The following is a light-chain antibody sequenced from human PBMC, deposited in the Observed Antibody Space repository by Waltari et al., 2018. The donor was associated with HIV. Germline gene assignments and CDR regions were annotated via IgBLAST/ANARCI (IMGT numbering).Light chain of an antibody. V-gene: IGLV1-47*02. CDR3: AAWDDSVRGPVL. J-gene: IGLJ2*01. CDR2: RND. Sequence: QSVLTQPPSASGTPGQRVPISCSGGNSNIGRNHCSLYQQLPGMAPKLLSCRNDHRTSGVRDRFSGSKSGTSASRAMSGLRSEDEADYYCAAWDDSVRGPVLFGGGTRVTVL. CDR1: NSNIGRNH.